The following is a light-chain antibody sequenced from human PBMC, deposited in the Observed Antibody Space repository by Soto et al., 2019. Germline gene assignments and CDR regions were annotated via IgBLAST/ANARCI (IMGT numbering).Light chain of an antibody. Sequence: AIQMTHYPSSLSASVVDRGTISYRSNQCIIRDVTWSQKKPGKDPKHLIYAASSLQSGVPSRFSGSGSGTDFTLTISSLQPEDFATYYCLQDCTYPYTFGQGTKLEIK. CDR1: QCIIRD. J-gene: IGKJ2*01. CDR3: LQDCTYPYT. V-gene: IGKV1-6*01. CDR2: AAS.